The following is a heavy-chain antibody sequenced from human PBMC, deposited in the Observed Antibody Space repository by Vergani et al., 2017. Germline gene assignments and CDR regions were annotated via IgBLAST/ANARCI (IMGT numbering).Heavy chain of an antibody. CDR2: FDPEDGET. D-gene: IGHD6-13*01. V-gene: IGHV1-24*01. J-gene: IGHJ6*02. Sequence: QVQLVQSGAEVKKPGASVKVSCKVSGYTLTELSMHWVRQAPGKGLEWMGGFDPEDGETNYAQKFQGRVTMTEDTSTDPAYMELSSLRSEDTALYYCATDPWWYSSSWSPYYYGMDVWGQGTTVTVSS. CDR1: GYTLTELS. CDR3: ATDPWWYSSSWSPYYYGMDV.